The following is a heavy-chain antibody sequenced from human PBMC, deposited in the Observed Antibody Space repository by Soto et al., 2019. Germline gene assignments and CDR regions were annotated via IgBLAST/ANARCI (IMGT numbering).Heavy chain of an antibody. D-gene: IGHD3-16*01. CDR1: GYTFTSYD. CDR3: ARLKQDYAVA. CDR2: MNPNSGNT. V-gene: IGHV1-8*01. Sequence: QVQLVQSGAEVKKPGASVKVSCKASGYTFTSYDINWVRQATGQGLEWMGWMNPNSGNTAYAQKFQGRVTMTRDTSISTAYMERSSLRSEDTAVYYGARLKQDYAVAWGQGTLVTVSS. J-gene: IGHJ5*02.